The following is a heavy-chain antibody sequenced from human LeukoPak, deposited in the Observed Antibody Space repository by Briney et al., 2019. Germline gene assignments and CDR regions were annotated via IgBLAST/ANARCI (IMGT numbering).Heavy chain of an antibody. V-gene: IGHV3-66*02. CDR1: GFTVSSNY. CDR2: LYSGGST. CDR3: ARDLRFTALGYYYYYMDV. Sequence: PGGSLTLSCAASGFTVSSNYMSWVRQAPGKGLEWVSVLYSGGSTYYADSVKGRFTISRENSKNTLYLQMNSLRAEDTAVYYCARDLRFTALGYYYYYMDVWGKGTTVTVSS. J-gene: IGHJ6*03. D-gene: IGHD3-16*01.